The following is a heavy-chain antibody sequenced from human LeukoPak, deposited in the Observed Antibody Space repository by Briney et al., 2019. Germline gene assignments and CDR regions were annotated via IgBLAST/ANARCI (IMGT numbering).Heavy chain of an antibody. CDR2: IKQDGSET. CDR1: VFTFTSYW. CDR3: ARDLGPILRFFEWQKNYYFDY. V-gene: IGHV3-7*01. D-gene: IGHD3-3*01. Sequence: PGGSLRLSCAASVFTFTSYWMSWVRQAPGKGLEWVANIKQDGSETYYVDSVKGRFTISRDNTNNSLFLQMNSLRAEDTAVYYCARDLGPILRFFEWQKNYYFDYWGQGTLVTVSS. J-gene: IGHJ4*02.